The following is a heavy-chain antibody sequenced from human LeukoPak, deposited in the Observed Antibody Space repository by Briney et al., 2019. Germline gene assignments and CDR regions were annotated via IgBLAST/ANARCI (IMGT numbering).Heavy chain of an antibody. J-gene: IGHJ4*02. D-gene: IGHD1-20*01. V-gene: IGHV4-59*01. CDR1: GGSISSYY. CDR3: ARGYNWNYFDY. CDR2: IYYSGST. Sequence: SETLSLTCTVSGGSISSYYWSRIRQPPGKGLEWIGYIYYSGSTNYNPSLKSRVTISVDTSKNQFSLKLSSVTAADTAVYYCARGYNWNYFDYWGQGTLVTVSS.